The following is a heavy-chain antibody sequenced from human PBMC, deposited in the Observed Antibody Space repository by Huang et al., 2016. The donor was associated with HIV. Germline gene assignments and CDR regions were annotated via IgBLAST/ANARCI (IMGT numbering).Heavy chain of an antibody. CDR1: GFSFGTHW. D-gene: IGHD3-10*01. J-gene: IGHJ3*02. V-gene: IGHV3-7*04. Sequence: EVQLVESGGGLVQPGGSLRLSCEVSGFSFGTHWMSWVRQAPGKGLEWVANIKQDDSEKNYVESVKGRFTISRDNGKKSLYLHMSSLRVDDTAIYYCARVFGSGSYGALDIWGQGTMVTVSS. CDR3: ARVFGSGSYGALDI. CDR2: IKQDDSEK.